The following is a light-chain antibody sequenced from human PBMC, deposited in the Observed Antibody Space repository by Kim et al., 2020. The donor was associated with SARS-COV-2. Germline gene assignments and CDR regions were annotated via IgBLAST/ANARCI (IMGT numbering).Light chain of an antibody. V-gene: IGLV3-19*01. CDR1: DLRTSY. J-gene: IGLJ2*01. CDR2: AEK. CDR3: NSRHSSGDGLV. Sequence: ALGQTVRITSQGDDLRTSYASWYKQKPGQAPLLVVYAEKNRPSGIPDRFSGSRSGNTASLTITGTQAEDEGDYYCNSRHSSGDGLVFGGGTKLTVL.